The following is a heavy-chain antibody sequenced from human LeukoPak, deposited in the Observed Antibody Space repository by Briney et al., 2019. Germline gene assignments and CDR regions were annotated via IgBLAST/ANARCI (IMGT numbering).Heavy chain of an antibody. CDR3: ANWAHFYDSSGAFHI. J-gene: IGHJ3*02. Sequence: GGSLGLSCAASGFTFSSYAMSWVRQAPGKGLEWVSTISGSGGSTYYSDSVKGRFTISRDNSKNTLYLQMNSLRAEDTAVYYCANWAHFYDSSGAFHIWGQGTMVTVSS. V-gene: IGHV3-23*01. CDR2: ISGSGGST. CDR1: GFTFSSYA. D-gene: IGHD3-22*01.